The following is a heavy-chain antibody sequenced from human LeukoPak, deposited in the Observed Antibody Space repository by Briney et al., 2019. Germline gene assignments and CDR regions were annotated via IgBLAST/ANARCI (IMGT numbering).Heavy chain of an antibody. CDR1: GGSFSGYH. CDR3: ARARETEAIDY. J-gene: IGHJ4*02. CDR2: ANHSGST. Sequence: PSETLSLTCSVYGGSFSGYHLSWIRQPPGKGLEWIGEANHSGSTNYNPSLKSRVTVSADTSKNQFSLRLTSVTAADMGLYYCARARETEAIDYWGRGNWVTVSS. V-gene: IGHV4-34*01. D-gene: IGHD6-25*01.